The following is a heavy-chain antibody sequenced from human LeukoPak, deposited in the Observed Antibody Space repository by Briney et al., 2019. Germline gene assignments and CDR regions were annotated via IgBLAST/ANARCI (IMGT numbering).Heavy chain of an antibody. Sequence: GGSLRLSCAASGFTFSTSWMNWVRQAPGKGLEWVANINQDGSEKYYVDSVKGRFSISRDNAKNSLYLQMNSLRAEDTALYYCARDKEEGIPLWFGELFSWRQGTLVTVSS. J-gene: IGHJ4*02. D-gene: IGHD3-10*01. CDR2: INQDGSEK. CDR3: ARDKEEGIPLWFGELFS. V-gene: IGHV3-7*03. CDR1: GFTFSTSW.